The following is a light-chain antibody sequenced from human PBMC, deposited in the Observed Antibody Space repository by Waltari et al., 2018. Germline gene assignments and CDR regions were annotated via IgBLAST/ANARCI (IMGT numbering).Light chain of an antibody. CDR3: MQGLQIPWT. CDR1: QSLLHSNGNTY. CDR2: LAS. J-gene: IGKJ1*01. V-gene: IGKV2-28*01. Sequence: DIVMTQSPLSLPVTPGEPASISCRHSQSLLHSNGNTYLEWFLQRPGQSPQFLIFLASRRASGVPDRFSGYGSGTDFTLNISRVEAEDVGIYYCMQGLQIPWTFGQGTRADIK.